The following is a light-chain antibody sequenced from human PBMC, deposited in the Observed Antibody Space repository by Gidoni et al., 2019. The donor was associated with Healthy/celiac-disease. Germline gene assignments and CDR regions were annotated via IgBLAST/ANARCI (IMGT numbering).Light chain of an antibody. Sequence: EIVLTQSPATLSLSPGERATLSCRASQSVSSSYLAWYQQKPGQAPRLLNDGASSRTTGLPHMFSGSWSGTDFTLTISRLEPEDFAVYYWQQYGSSPPYTFGQGTKLEIK. CDR2: GAS. CDR1: QSVSSSY. V-gene: IGKV3-20*01. J-gene: IGKJ2*01. CDR3: QQYGSSPPYT.